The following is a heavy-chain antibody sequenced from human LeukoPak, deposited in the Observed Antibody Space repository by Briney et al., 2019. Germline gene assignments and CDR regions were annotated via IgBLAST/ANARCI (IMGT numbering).Heavy chain of an antibody. CDR1: GGSFSGYY. Sequence: SETLSLTCAVYGGSFSGYYWSWIRQPPGKGLEWIGEINHSGSTNYNPSLKSRVTISVDTSKNQFSLKPSSVTAADTAVYYCAIRPYDFWSGYQYYFDYWGQGTLVTVSS. D-gene: IGHD3-3*01. CDR2: INHSGST. CDR3: AIRPYDFWSGYQYYFDY. J-gene: IGHJ4*02. V-gene: IGHV4-34*01.